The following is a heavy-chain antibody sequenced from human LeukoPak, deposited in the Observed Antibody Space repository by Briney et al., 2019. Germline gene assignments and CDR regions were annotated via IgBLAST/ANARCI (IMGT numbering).Heavy chain of an antibody. V-gene: IGHV4-39*01. CDR1: GGSIISSHYY. CDR3: ARQVFRPKIYYGVLGY. D-gene: IGHD4-17*01. CDR2: IYYTGST. J-gene: IGHJ4*02. Sequence: PSETLSLTCTVSGGSIISSHYYWGWIRQPPGKGLEWIGSIYYTGSTYYNPSLKSRVTISVDTSKNQFSLNLSSVTAADTAVYYCARQVFRPKIYYGVLGYWGQGTLVTVSS.